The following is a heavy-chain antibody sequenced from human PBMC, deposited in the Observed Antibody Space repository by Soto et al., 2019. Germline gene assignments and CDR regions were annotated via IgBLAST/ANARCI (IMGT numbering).Heavy chain of an antibody. Sequence: QSGGSLRLSCAASGFTFDDYAMHWVRQAPGKGLEWVSGISWNSGSIGYADSVKGRFTISRDNAKNPLYLQMNSLRAEDTALYYCAKEPALYGELVNYYYGMDVWGQGTTLTVYS. V-gene: IGHV3-9*01. J-gene: IGHJ6*02. CDR3: AKEPALYGELVNYYYGMDV. CDR1: GFTFDDYA. D-gene: IGHD3-10*01. CDR2: ISWNSGSI.